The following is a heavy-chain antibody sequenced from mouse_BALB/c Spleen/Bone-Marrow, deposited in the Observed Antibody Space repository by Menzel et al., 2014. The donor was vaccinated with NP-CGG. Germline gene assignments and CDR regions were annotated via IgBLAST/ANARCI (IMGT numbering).Heavy chain of an antibody. CDR1: GFTFSDFY. Sequence: EVQLQESGGGLVQPGDSLRLSCAPSGFTFSDFYMEWVRPPPGKRLEWIAASRNKAKYYTTEYSASVKGRFIVSRDTSQSVLYLQMNALRAEDTAIYYCARDVGYGNYFVYWGQGTLVTVSA. D-gene: IGHD2-10*02. J-gene: IGHJ3*01. CDR2: SRNKAKYYTT. V-gene: IGHV7-1*02. CDR3: ARDVGYGNYFVY.